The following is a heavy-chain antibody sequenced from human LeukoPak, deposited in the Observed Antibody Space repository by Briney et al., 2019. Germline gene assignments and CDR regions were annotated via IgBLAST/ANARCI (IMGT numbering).Heavy chain of an antibody. CDR3: ARRAGEYSHPYDY. CDR1: GFTFSTYA. Sequence: GGSLRLSCTASGFTFSTYAMSWVRQAPGKGLEWVSFIYSGGNTHYSDSVKGRFTLSRDNSKNTLYLQMNSLRAEDTAIYYCARRAGEYSHPYDYWGQGTLVTVSS. D-gene: IGHD2-15*01. V-gene: IGHV3-23*05. J-gene: IGHJ4*02. CDR2: IYSGGNT.